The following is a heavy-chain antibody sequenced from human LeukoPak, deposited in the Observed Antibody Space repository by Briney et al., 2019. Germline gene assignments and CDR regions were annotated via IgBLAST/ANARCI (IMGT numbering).Heavy chain of an antibody. V-gene: IGHV1-69*04. J-gene: IGHJ3*02. D-gene: IGHD3-3*01. CDR1: GGTFSSYA. CDR3: ARDCGNYDFWSGYYTEDAFDI. Sequence: SVKVSCKASGGTFSSYAISWVRQAPGQGLGWMGRIIPILGIANYAQKFQGRVTITTDKSTSTAYMELSSLRSEDTAVYYCARDCGNYDFWSGYYTEDAFDIWGQGTMVTVSS. CDR2: IIPILGIA.